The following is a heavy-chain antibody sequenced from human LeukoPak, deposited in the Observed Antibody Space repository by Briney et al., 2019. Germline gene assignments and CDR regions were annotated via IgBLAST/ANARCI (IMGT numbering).Heavy chain of an antibody. CDR3: AKETAPHTSYTFDY. CDR1: GFTFSNYA. V-gene: IGHV3-23*01. Sequence: PGGSLRLSCAASGFTFSNYAMSWVRQAPGKGLEWVSAISESGDHTKCADSVKGRFTISRDNSKSTLYLQMNSLRVEDTAVYYCAKETAPHTSYTFDYWGQGTQVTVSS. J-gene: IGHJ4*02. CDR2: ISESGDHT.